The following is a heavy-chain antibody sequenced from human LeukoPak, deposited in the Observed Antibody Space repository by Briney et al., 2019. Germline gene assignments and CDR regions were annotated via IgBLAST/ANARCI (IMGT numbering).Heavy chain of an antibody. V-gene: IGHV3-30*19. Sequence: PGRSLRLSCAASGFTFSSYGMHWVRQAPGKGLEWVAIFSYDGSNKFYSDSVRGRFTISRDNSKNTMFLQMNSLRAEDIRSGSYSLIDYWGQGTLVTVSS. J-gene: IGHJ4*02. CDR2: FSYDGSNK. CDR3: SLIDY. CDR1: GFTFSSYG. D-gene: IGHD3-10*01.